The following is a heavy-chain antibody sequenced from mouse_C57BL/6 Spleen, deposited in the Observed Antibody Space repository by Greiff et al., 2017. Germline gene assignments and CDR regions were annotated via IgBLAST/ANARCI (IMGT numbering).Heavy chain of an antibody. V-gene: IGHV1-81*01. CDR1: GYTFTSYG. D-gene: IGHD2-3*01. Sequence: VKLVESGAELARPGASVKLSCKASGYTFTSYGISWVKQRTGQGLEWIGEIYPRSGNTYYNEKFKGKATLTADKSSSTAYMELRSLTSEDSAVYFCARDYDGYYEGYAMDYWGQGTSVTVSS. CDR2: IYPRSGNT. CDR3: ARDYDGYYEGYAMDY. J-gene: IGHJ4*01.